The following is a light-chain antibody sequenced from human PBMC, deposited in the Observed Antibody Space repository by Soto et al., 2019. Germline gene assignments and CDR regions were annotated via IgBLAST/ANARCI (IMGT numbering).Light chain of an antibody. J-gene: IGKJ2*01. CDR2: RAS. Sequence: EIVLTQSPGTLSLSPGERATLPCRASQSVRDNLAWYQQKPGQAPRLLIYRASTRATGVPARFSGSGSGTEFTLTISSLQSEDVSVYFCQHYNFWPHTFGQGTKVDIK. CDR3: QHYNFWPHT. CDR1: QSVRDN. V-gene: IGKV3-15*01.